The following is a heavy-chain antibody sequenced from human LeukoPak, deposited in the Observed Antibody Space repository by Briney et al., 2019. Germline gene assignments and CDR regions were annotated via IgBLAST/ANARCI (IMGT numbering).Heavy chain of an antibody. D-gene: IGHD2-21*02. V-gene: IGHV4-34*01. CDR1: GGSFSGYY. CDR2: INHSGST. CDR3: ARIYCGGDCRGYYYHYYMDV. Sequence: KTSETLSLTCAVYGGSFSGYYWSWIRQPPGKGLEWIGEINHSGSTNYNPSLESRVTISVDTSKNQFSLKLSSVTAADTAVYYCARIYCGGDCRGYYYHYYMDVWGKGTTVTISS. J-gene: IGHJ6*03.